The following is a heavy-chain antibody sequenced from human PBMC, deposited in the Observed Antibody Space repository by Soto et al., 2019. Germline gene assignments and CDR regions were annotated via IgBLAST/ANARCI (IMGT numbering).Heavy chain of an antibody. J-gene: IGHJ6*02. CDR2: SSLSGNA. CDR1: GDSITPFS. CDR3: AREAKRRLGYYYIGLDV. Sequence: QVHLQESGPGLVKPSETVPLTCAVSGDSITPFSWSWFRQPAGGGLEWIGRSSLSGNADYNTSIRSRLTMSFDTSKSQFSLGLNSVTAADSAVYYCAREAKRRLGYYYIGLDVWGQGTTVTVSS. V-gene: IGHV4-4*07. D-gene: IGHD3-10*01.